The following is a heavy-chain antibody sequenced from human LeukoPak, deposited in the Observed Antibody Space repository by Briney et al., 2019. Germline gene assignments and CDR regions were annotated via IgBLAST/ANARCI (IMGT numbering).Heavy chain of an antibody. CDR2: IYYSGDT. CDR1: RGSISGYS. D-gene: IGHD4-17*01. V-gene: IGHV4-59*12. Sequence: SETLSLTCTVSRGSISGYSWSWIRQSPGGGLEWIGYIYYSGDTAYNPSLRSRVTMSVDTSKNQFSLKLSSVTAADTAVYYCARDSDYGDYVGVFDYWGQGTLVTVSS. CDR3: ARDSDYGDYVGVFDY. J-gene: IGHJ4*02.